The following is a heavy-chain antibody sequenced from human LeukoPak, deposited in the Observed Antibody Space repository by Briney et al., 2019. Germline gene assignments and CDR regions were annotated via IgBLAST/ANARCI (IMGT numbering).Heavy chain of an antibody. CDR3: AKDDVSYYDYVWGSYTSLFDY. Sequence: PGGSLRLSCAASGFTFSSYAMSWVRQAPGKGLEWVSAISGSGGSTYYADSVKGRFTISRDNSKNTLYLQMNSLRAEDTAVYYCAKDDVSYYDYVWGSYTSLFDYWGQGTLVTVSS. CDR1: GFTFSSYA. V-gene: IGHV3-23*01. D-gene: IGHD3-16*01. CDR2: ISGSGGST. J-gene: IGHJ4*02.